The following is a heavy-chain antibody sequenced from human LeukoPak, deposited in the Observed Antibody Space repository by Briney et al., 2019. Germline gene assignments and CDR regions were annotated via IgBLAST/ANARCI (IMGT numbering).Heavy chain of an antibody. V-gene: IGHV4-59*01. J-gene: IGHJ4*02. CDR1: GGSISDYY. Sequence: SETLSLTCTVSGGSISDYYWSWIRQPPGKGLEWIGYINYSGNTNYNPSLKSRVTISVDTSKNQFSLRLTSVTAADTAVYYCARRDGDNYDFDYWGQGILVTVSS. CDR3: ARRDGDNYDFDY. D-gene: IGHD5-24*01. CDR2: INYSGNT.